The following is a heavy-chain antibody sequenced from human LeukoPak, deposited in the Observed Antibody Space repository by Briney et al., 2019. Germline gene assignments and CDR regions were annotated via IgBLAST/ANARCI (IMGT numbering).Heavy chain of an antibody. V-gene: IGHV4-39*01. D-gene: IGHD2-15*01. Sequence: SETLSFTCTVSGGSISSSDYYWGWIRQPPGKGLEWIGSIYYGGSTCYNPSLKSRVTISVDTSMNQFSLKLSFVTTADTAMYYCARALGYCSGGSCTRGYNWFNPWGQGTLVTVPS. CDR2: IYYGGST. CDR3: ARALGYCSGGSCTRGYNWFNP. CDR1: GGSISSSDYY. J-gene: IGHJ5*02.